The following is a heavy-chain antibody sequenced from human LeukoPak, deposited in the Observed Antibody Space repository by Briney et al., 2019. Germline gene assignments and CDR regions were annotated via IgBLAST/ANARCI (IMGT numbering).Heavy chain of an antibody. Sequence: GGSLRLSCGASGFRFSSYAMHWVRQAPGKGLEWVAVISYDGNTIYYADSVKGRSTISRDYSKNTLHLQMNSLRAEDTAVYYCAKRGTTWDLDYWGQGTLVTVSS. CDR3: AKRGTTWDLDY. D-gene: IGHD3-16*01. J-gene: IGHJ4*02. CDR1: GFRFSSYA. CDR2: ISYDGNTI. V-gene: IGHV3-33*06.